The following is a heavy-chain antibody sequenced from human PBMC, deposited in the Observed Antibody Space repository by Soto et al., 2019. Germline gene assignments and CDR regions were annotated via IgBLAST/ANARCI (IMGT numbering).Heavy chain of an antibody. V-gene: IGHV3-30*18. CDR1: GFTFSDFG. D-gene: IGHD3-16*02. CDR3: AKALGELSPESYDY. CDR2: ISYDGSNK. J-gene: IGHJ4*02. Sequence: QVQPVESGGGVVQPGRSLRLSCAASGFTFSDFGMHWVRQAPGKGLEWVAFISYDGSNKFHADSVKGRFTISRDNSKNTLYLQMNSLRAEDTAVYYCAKALGELSPESYDYWGQGTLVTVSS.